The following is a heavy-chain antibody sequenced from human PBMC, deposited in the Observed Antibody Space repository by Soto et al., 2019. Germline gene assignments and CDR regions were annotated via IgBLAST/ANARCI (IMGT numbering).Heavy chain of an antibody. CDR2: IFHDGTA. CDR3: ARLVYDTRLNYMYFDF. CDR1: GVSISSGNW. J-gene: IGHJ4*02. V-gene: IGHV4-4*02. D-gene: IGHD3-10*01. Sequence: SETLSLTCAVSGVSISSGNWWTWVRQTPQRGLEYIGEIFHDGTANYYPSFERRVAISVDTSKNQFSLKLTSVTAADTAIYFCARLVYDTRLNYMYFDFWGLGALVTVSS.